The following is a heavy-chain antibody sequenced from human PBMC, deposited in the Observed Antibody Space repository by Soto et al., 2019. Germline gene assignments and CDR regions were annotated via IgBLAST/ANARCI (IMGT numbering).Heavy chain of an antibody. CDR3: ARLDYSSPDY. CDR1: GYTFTGYY. CDR2: INPNSGGT. J-gene: IGHJ4*02. V-gene: IGHV1-2*02. D-gene: IGHD6-13*01. Sequence: ASVKVSCKASGYTFTGYYMHWVRQAPGQGLEWMGWINPNSGGTNYAQKFQGRATMTRDTSTSTVYMELSSLRSEDTAVYYCARLDYSSPDYWGQGTLVTVSS.